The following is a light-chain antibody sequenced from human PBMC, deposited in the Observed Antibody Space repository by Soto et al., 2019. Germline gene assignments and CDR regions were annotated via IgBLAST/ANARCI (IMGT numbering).Light chain of an antibody. V-gene: IGLV3-21*02. CDR2: YDN. CDR3: QVWDSSSNHVV. J-gene: IGLJ2*01. CDR1: NIASKR. Sequence: SYELTQPPSVSVAPGQTARFTCGGNNIASKRVQWYQQKPGQAPIIVVYYDNDRPSGIPERFSGSNSGNTATLTISRVEAGDEADYYCQVWDSSSNHVVFGGGTKLTVL.